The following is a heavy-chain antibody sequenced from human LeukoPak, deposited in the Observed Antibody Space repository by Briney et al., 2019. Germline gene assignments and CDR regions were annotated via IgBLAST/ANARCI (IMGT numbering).Heavy chain of an antibody. CDR3: ARHRVGHDY. CDR1: GDSISSYY. J-gene: IGHJ4*02. Sequence: SETLSLTCTVSGDSISSYYWSWIRQPPGKGLEWIGYIYYSGSTNYNPSLKSRVTMSVDTSKNQFSLKLRSVTAADTAVYYCARHRVGHDYWGQGTLVTVSS. D-gene: IGHD1-26*01. V-gene: IGHV4-59*08. CDR2: IYYSGST.